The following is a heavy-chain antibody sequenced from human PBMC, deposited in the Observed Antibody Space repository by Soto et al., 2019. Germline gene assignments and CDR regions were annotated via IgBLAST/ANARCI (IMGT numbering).Heavy chain of an antibody. J-gene: IGHJ6*02. Sequence: GGSLRLSCAASGFTFSSYALSWFRQAPGKGLEWVSAISGSGGSTYYADSVKGRFTISRDNSKNTLYLQMNSLRAEDTAVYYCAKTLGVTISSDVWGQGTTVTVSS. CDR3: AKTLGVTISSDV. D-gene: IGHD3-9*01. V-gene: IGHV3-23*01. CDR2: ISGSGGST. CDR1: GFTFSSYA.